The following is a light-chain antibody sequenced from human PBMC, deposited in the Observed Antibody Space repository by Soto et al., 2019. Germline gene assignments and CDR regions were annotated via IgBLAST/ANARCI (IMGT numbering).Light chain of an antibody. J-gene: IGLJ1*01. CDR2: EVS. V-gene: IGLV2-14*03. CDR1: SSDVGAYDY. Sequence: QSALTQPASVSGSPGQSIAISCTGTSSDVGAYDYVSWYQQHPDRAPRLVIYEVSNRPSGVSNRFSGSKSVNTATLTISGLEAEDDADYYCASRTTTSTRVFGTGTKLTVL. CDR3: ASRTTTSTRV.